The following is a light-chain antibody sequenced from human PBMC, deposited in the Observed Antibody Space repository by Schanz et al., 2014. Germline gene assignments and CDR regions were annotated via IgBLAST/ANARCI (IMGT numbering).Light chain of an antibody. V-gene: IGLV2-8*01. CDR1: SSDIGAYDL. Sequence: QSALTQPPSASGSPGQSVTISCTGTSSDIGAYDLVSWYQQYPDKVPKLMIYEANKRPSGVPDRFSGSKSGNTASLTVSGLQAEDEADYYCSSYAGNNKLLFGGGTKVTVL. CDR2: EAN. J-gene: IGLJ2*01. CDR3: SSYAGNNKLL.